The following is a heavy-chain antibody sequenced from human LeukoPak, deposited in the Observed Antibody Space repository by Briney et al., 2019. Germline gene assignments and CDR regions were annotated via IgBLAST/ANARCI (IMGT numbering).Heavy chain of an antibody. Sequence: SETLSLTCAVYGGSFSGYYWSWIRQPPGKGLEWLGEINHSGSTNYNPSLKSRVTISVDTSKNQFSLKLSSVTAADTAVYYCARGDEAGGHWYFDLWGRGTLVTVSS. V-gene: IGHV4-34*01. CDR1: GGSFSGYY. CDR2: INHSGST. J-gene: IGHJ2*01. CDR3: ARGDEAGGHWYFDL. D-gene: IGHD3-10*01.